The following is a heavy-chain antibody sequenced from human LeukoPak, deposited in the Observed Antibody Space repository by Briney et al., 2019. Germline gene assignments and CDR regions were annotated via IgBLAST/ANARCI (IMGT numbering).Heavy chain of an antibody. Sequence: GGSLRLSCAASGFTFSDYYMSWVRQAPGKGLEWVAVISSDGSIDYYTDSVRGRLTVSRDNSKNTLYLQMNSLRVEDTAVYYCTREGLGTTFSAWFDPWGQGTLVFVSS. V-gene: IGHV3-30*03. CDR3: TREGLGTTFSAWFDP. CDR2: ISSDGSID. J-gene: IGHJ5*02. CDR1: GFTFSDYY. D-gene: IGHD1-7*01.